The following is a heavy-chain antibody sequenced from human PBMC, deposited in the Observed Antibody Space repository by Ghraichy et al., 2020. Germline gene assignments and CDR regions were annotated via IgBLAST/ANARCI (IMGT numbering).Heavy chain of an antibody. V-gene: IGHV4-59*08. J-gene: IGHJ6*02. D-gene: IGHD5-12*01. CDR2: IYYAGTT. CDR3: TRHDVVAVLARGMGV. CDR1: GGSVSGYY. Sequence: SETLSLTCTVSGGSVSGYYWSWIRQSPGKGLEWIGYIYYAGTTLYSPSLKSRVTISVDTSMNQVSLWLRSVTAADTAVYYCTRHDVVAVLARGMGVWGRGSKLTVSS.